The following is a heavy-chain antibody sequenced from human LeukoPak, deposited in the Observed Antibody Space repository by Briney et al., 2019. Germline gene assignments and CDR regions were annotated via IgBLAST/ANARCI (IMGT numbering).Heavy chain of an antibody. J-gene: IGHJ6*02. D-gene: IGHD6-13*01. CDR1: GGSISSYY. CDR3: ARMGSRYSSSPPDYYYYYYGMDV. Sequence: SETLSLTCAVSGGSISSYYWSWIRQPPGKGLEWIGYIYYSGSTNYNPSLKSRVTISVDTSKNQFSLKLSSVTAADTAVYYCARMGSRYSSSPPDYYYYYYGMDVWGQGTTVTVSS. V-gene: IGHV4-59*08. CDR2: IYYSGST.